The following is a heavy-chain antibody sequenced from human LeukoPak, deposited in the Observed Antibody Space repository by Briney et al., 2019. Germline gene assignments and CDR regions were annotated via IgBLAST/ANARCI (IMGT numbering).Heavy chain of an antibody. V-gene: IGHV4-59*01. D-gene: IGHD3-22*01. CDR1: GGSISSYY. J-gene: IGHJ1*01. Sequence: SETLSLTCTVSGGSISSYYWSWIRQPPGKGLEWIGYIYYSGSTNYNPSLKSRVTISVDTSKNQLSLKLSSVTAADTAVYYCAGLKYYYDSSGYRAEYFQHWGQGTLVTVSS. CDR3: AGLKYYYDSSGYRAEYFQH. CDR2: IYYSGST.